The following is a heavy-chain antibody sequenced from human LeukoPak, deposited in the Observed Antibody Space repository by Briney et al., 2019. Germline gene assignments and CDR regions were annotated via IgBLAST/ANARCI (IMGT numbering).Heavy chain of an antibody. V-gene: IGHV3-11*01. CDR1: GFTFSDYY. J-gene: IGHJ4*02. CDR2: ISSSGSTI. CDR3: ARDKGSSWYRGPIDY. D-gene: IGHD6-13*01. Sequence: PGGSLRLSCAASGFTFSDYYMSWIRQAPGKGLEWASYISSSGSTIYYADSVKGRFTISRDNAKNSLYLQMNSLRAEDTAVYYCARDKGSSWYRGPIDYWGQGTLVTVSS.